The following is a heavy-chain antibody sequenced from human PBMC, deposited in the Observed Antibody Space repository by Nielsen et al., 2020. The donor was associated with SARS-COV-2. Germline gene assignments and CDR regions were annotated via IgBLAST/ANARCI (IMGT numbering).Heavy chain of an antibody. Sequence: SETLSLTCTVSGGSISSYYWSWIRQPPGKGLEWIGYIYYSGSTNYNPSLKSRVTISVDTSKNQFSLKLSSVTAADTAVYYCARDLSDYGDYIGAMDVWGQGTTVTVSS. J-gene: IGHJ6*02. CDR2: IYYSGST. CDR3: ARDLSDYGDYIGAMDV. D-gene: IGHD4-17*01. CDR1: GGSISSYY. V-gene: IGHV4-59*01.